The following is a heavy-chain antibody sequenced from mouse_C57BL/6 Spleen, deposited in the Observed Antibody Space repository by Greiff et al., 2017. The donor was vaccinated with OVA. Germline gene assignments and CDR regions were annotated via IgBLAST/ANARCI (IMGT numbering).Heavy chain of an antibody. D-gene: IGHD1-1*01. V-gene: IGHV1-82*01. J-gene: IGHJ4*01. Sequence: VMLVESGPELVKPGASVKISCKASGYAFSSSWMNWVKQRPGKGLEWIGRIYPGDGDTNYNGKFKGKATLTADKSSSTAYMQLSSLTSEDSAVYFCAREGYYYGKGAMDYWGQGTSVTVSS. CDR3: AREGYYYGKGAMDY. CDR1: GYAFSSSW. CDR2: IYPGDGDT.